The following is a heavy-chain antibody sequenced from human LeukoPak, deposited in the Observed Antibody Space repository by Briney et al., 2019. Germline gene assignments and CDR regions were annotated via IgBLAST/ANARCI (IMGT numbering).Heavy chain of an antibody. Sequence: GGSLRLSCAASGFTFSSYAMHWIRQAPGKGLEWVAVISYDGSNKYYADSVKGRFTISRDNSKNTLYLLMNSLRAEDTAVYYCARDVTHYDNGAYYDSYDVWGQGTMVTVSS. D-gene: IGHD3-22*01. V-gene: IGHV3-30-3*01. CDR1: GFTFSSYA. CDR3: ARDVTHYDNGAYYDSYDV. J-gene: IGHJ3*01. CDR2: ISYDGSNK.